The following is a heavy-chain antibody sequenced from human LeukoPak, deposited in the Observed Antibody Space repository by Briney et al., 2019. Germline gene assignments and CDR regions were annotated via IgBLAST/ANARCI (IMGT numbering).Heavy chain of an antibody. J-gene: IGHJ4*02. D-gene: IGHD3-22*01. V-gene: IGHV1-18*01. CDR3: ARSMGDYDSSGYYYVAGY. CDR2: IGAYNGNT. CDR1: GYTFTSYG. Sequence: ASVKVSCKASGYTFTSYGISWVRQAPGQGLEWMGWIGAYNGNTNYAQKLQGRVTMTTDTSTSTAYMELRSLRSDDTAVYYCARSMGDYDSSGYYYVAGYWGQGTLVTVSS.